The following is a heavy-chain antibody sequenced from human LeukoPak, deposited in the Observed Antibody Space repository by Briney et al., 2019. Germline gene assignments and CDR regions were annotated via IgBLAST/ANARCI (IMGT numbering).Heavy chain of an antibody. V-gene: IGHV3-30*18. CDR3: AKDALLYSGSYFDY. CDR2: ISYDESNK. D-gene: IGHD1-26*01. CDR1: GFTFSSYG. J-gene: IGHJ4*02. Sequence: PGGSLRLSCAASGFTFSSYGMPWVRQAPGKGLEWVAVISYDESNKYYADSVKGRFTISRDNSRNTLYLQMNSLRPEDTAVYHCAKDALLYSGSYFDYWGQGTLVTVSS.